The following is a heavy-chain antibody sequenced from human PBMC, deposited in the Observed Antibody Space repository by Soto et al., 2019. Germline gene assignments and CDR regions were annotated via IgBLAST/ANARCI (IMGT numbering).Heavy chain of an antibody. V-gene: IGHV4-4*02. J-gene: IGHJ4*02. CDR3: ARRGGGVVLAATTPFDY. CDR1: RSSITTANW. Sequence: QVPLQESGPRLVRPSGTLSLTCNVSRSSITTANWWNWVRQPPGRGLEWIGEIYHSGSTNYNLSLKSRVTLSVDKSKNQFSLTLSSVTAADTAIYYCARRGGGVVLAATTPFDYWGQGILVTVSS. D-gene: IGHD2-15*01. CDR2: IYHSGST.